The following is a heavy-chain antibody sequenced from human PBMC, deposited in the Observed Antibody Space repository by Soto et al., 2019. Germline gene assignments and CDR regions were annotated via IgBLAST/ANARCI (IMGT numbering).Heavy chain of an antibody. V-gene: IGHV4-31*03. CDR3: AREIPSPEIVGEPNWFDP. D-gene: IGHD1-26*01. Sequence: SETLSLTCTVSGGSISSGGYYWSWIRQHPGKGLEWIGYIYYSGSTYYNPSLKSRVTISVDTSTSTAYMELRSLRSDDTAVYYCAREIPSPEIVGEPNWFDPWGQGTLVTVSS. CDR1: GGSISSGGYY. J-gene: IGHJ5*02. CDR2: IYYSGST.